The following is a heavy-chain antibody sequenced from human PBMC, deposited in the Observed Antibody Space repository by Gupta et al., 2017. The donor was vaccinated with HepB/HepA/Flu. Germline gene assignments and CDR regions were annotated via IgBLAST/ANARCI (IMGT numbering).Heavy chain of an antibody. D-gene: IGHD1-26*01. CDR3: ARDRQYSGSYDYYYYYMDV. CDR1: GFTFSSYS. J-gene: IGHJ6*03. Sequence: EVQLVESGGGLVQPGGSLRLSCAASGFTFSSYSMNWVRQAPGKGLEWVSYISSSSSTIYYADSVKGRFTISRDNAKNSLYLQMNSLRDEDTAVYYCARDRQYSGSYDYYYYYMDVWGKGTTVTVSS. V-gene: IGHV3-48*02. CDR2: ISSSSSTI.